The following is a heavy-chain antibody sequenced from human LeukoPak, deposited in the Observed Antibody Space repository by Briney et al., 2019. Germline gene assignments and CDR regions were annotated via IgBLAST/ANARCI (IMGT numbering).Heavy chain of an antibody. V-gene: IGHV4-34*01. CDR3: AGGRRYSSSCFDI. CDR1: GGSFSGYY. CDR2: INHSGST. J-gene: IGHJ3*02. Sequence: PSETLSLTCAVYGGSFSGYYWSWIRHPPGKGLEWIGEINHSGSTNYNPSLKSRVTISVDTSKNQFSLKLSSVTAADTAVYYCAGGRRYSSSCFDIWGQGTMVTVSS. D-gene: IGHD6-13*01.